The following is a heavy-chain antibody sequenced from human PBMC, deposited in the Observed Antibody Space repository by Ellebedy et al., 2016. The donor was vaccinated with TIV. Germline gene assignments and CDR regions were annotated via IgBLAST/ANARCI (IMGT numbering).Heavy chain of an antibody. D-gene: IGHD1-14*01. CDR3: ARGRSGTYIHHAFDY. CDR1: GFTFSKYA. J-gene: IGHJ4*02. Sequence: GESLKISCAASGFTFSKYAMSWVRRAPGKGLEWVSGFGVSGDSTYYADSVKGRFTISRDNSKNTLYLQMNSLRVEDTAIYYCARGRSGTYIHHAFDYWGQGILVTVSS. CDR2: FGVSGDST. V-gene: IGHV3-23*01.